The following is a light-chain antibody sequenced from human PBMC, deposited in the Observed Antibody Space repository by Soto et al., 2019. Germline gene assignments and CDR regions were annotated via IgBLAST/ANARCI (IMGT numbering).Light chain of an antibody. CDR3: MQSIQLPPP. Sequence: GMAQTQRSLCFALGQPASISCKSSQSLLHITGETFLSWYLQKPGQSPQLLIYEVSTRVSGVPDRFSGSGSGTDFTLEISRVETDDVGIYYCMQSIQLPPPFGQGTRLEIK. V-gene: IGKV2D-29*02. CDR1: QSLLHITGETF. CDR2: EVS. J-gene: IGKJ5*01.